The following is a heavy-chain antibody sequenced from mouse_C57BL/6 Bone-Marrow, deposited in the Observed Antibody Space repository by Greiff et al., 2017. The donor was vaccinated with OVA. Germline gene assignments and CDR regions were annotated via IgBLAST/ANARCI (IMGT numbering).Heavy chain of an antibody. J-gene: IGHJ1*01. CDR3: TKPYGYDWYFDV. V-gene: IGHV14-4*02. D-gene: IGHD2-2*01. CDR2: IDPENGDT. CDR1: GFNIKDYY. Sequence: EVQLQHSGAELVRSGASVKLSCTASGFNIKDYYMHWVKQRPEQGLEWIGWIDPENGDTEYAPKFQGKATMTADTSSNTAYLQLSSLTSEDTAVYYCTKPYGYDWYFDVWGAGTTVTVSS.